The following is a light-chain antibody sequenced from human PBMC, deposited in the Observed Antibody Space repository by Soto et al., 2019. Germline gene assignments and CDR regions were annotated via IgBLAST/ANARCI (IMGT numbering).Light chain of an antibody. J-gene: IGLJ1*01. V-gene: IGLV2-14*01. Sequence: QSALTQPASVSGSPGQSITISCTGTSSDVGAYNYVSWYQQHPGEAPKLIIYGVTNRPSGVSYRFSGSKSDYTASLTISGLQAADEADYYCSSYSTSFFYVFGTGTKLTVL. CDR1: SSDVGAYNY. CDR2: GVT. CDR3: SSYSTSFFYV.